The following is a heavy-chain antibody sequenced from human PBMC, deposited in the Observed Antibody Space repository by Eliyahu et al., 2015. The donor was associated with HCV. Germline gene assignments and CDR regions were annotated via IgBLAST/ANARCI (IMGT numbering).Heavy chain of an antibody. CDR1: GFTFTNYG. CDR2: ISGDATNT. D-gene: IGHD2-8*02. J-gene: IGHJ4*02. CDR3: VQGTGSFDY. V-gene: IGHV3-23*01. Sequence: EVQLLDSGGGLVQPGGSLRLSCAASGFTFTNYGMNWVRQAPGKGLGWVSTISGDATNTHYADSVKGRFTISRDNSKDTLYLQMSSLKADDTAIYYCVQGTGSFDYWGQGTVVTVSS.